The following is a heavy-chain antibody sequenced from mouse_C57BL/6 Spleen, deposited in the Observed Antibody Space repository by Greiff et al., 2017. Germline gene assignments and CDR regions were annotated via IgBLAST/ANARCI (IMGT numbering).Heavy chain of an antibody. CDR2: INPSNGGT. Sequence: QVQLQQSGTELVKPGASVKLSCKASGYTFTSYWMHWVKQRPGQGLEWIGNINPSNGGTNYNEKFKSKATLTVDKSSSTAYMQLSSLTSEDSAVYDSASTYYDGSSWLADWGQGTMVTVSA. J-gene: IGHJ3*01. V-gene: IGHV1-53*01. CDR1: GYTFTSYW. D-gene: IGHD1-1*01. CDR3: ASTYYDGSSWLAD.